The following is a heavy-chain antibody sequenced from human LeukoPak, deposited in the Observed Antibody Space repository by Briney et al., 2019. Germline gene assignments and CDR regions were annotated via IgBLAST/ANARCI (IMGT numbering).Heavy chain of an antibody. J-gene: IGHJ4*02. D-gene: IGHD6-13*01. V-gene: IGHV4-4*02. CDR1: GGSLSSSNW. Sequence: PSGTLSLTCAVSGGSLSSSNWWSWVRQPPGKGLEWIGEIYHSGSTNYNPSLKSRVTISVDKSKNQFSLKLSSVTAADTAVYYCARRDEWAAAVNYFDYWGQGTLVTVSS. CDR3: ARRDEWAAAVNYFDY. CDR2: IYHSGST.